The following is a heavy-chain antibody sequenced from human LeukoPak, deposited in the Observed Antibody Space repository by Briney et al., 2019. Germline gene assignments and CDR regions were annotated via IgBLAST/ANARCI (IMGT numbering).Heavy chain of an antibody. V-gene: IGHV3-48*03. D-gene: IGHD2-21*01. J-gene: IGHJ5*02. CDR1: GFTFSSYE. CDR3: AREAASRAYGLFDP. Sequence: GGSLRLSCAASGFTFSSYEMNWVRQAPGKGLEWVSYISSSGSTIYYADSVKGRFTISRDNAKNSLYLQMNSLRAEDTALYYCAREAASRAYGLFDPWGQGTLVTVSS. CDR2: ISSSGSTI.